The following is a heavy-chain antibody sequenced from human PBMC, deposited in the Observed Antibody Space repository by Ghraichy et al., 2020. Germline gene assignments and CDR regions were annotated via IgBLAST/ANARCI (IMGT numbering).Heavy chain of an antibody. D-gene: IGHD3-10*01. CDR1: GFTFSSYA. V-gene: IGHV3-23*01. CDR3: AKDARITMVRGVRPLYYYYMDV. CDR2: ISGSGGST. Sequence: GGSLRLSCAASGFTFSSYAMSWVRQAPGKGLEWVSAISGSGGSTYYADSVKGRFTISRDNSKNTLYLQMNSLRAEDTAVYYCAKDARITMVRGVRPLYYYYMDVWGKGTTVTVSS. J-gene: IGHJ6*03.